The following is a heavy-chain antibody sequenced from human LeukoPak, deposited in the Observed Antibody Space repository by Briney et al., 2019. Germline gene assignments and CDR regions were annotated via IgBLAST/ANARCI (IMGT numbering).Heavy chain of an antibody. Sequence: SQTLSLTCTVSGGSISSGSYYWSWIRQPAGKGLEWIGRIYTSGSTYYNPSLKSRVTISVDTSKNQFSLKLSSVTAADTAVYYCARAYGDSGHFQHWGQGTLVTVSS. J-gene: IGHJ1*01. CDR3: ARAYGDSGHFQH. D-gene: IGHD4-17*01. V-gene: IGHV4-61*02. CDR1: GGSISSGSYY. CDR2: IYTSGST.